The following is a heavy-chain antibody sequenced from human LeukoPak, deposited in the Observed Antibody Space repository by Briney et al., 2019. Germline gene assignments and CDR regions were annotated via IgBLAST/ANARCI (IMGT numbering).Heavy chain of an antibody. CDR3: ARAVTVALYFDY. J-gene: IGHJ4*02. D-gene: IGHD5-18*01. CDR1: GGSISSDY. V-gene: IGHV4-59*01. Sequence: SETLSLTCTVSGGSISSDYWSWIRQTPGKGLEWIGYIYYSGSTNFNPSLKSRVIISVDTSKNQFSLKLSSVTAADTAVYYCARAVTVALYFDYWAQGTLVTVSS. CDR2: IYYSGST.